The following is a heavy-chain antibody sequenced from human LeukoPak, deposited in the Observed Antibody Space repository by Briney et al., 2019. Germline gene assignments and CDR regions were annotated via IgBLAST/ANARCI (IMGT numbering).Heavy chain of an antibody. CDR1: GFTFSSYA. CDR3: ARETEEMATIPHFDY. Sequence: TGGSLRLSCAASGFTFSSYAMHWVRQAPGKGLEWVAVISYDGGNKYYADSVKGRFTISRDNSKNTLYLQMNSLRAEDTAVYYCARETEEMATIPHFDYWGQGTLVTVSS. J-gene: IGHJ4*02. D-gene: IGHD5-24*01. V-gene: IGHV3-30-3*01. CDR2: ISYDGGNK.